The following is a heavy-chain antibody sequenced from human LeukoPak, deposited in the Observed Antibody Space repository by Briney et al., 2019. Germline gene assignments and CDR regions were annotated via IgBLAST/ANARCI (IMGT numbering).Heavy chain of an antibody. Sequence: GASAKVSCKASGYTFSGYYMLWGRQSTGQRVEWMGRINPNRADTNYAQKFQGRVTMTRDTSISTAYMELSSLRSDDTALYYCVRGRVSTPYWGQGTLVTVSS. CDR1: GYTFSGYY. V-gene: IGHV1-2*02. CDR2: INPNRADT. J-gene: IGHJ4*02. CDR3: VRGRVSTPY. D-gene: IGHD5/OR15-5a*01.